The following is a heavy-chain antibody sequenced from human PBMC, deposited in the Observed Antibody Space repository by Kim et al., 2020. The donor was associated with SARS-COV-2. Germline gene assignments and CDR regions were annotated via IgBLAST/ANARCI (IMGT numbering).Heavy chain of an antibody. Sequence: GGSLRLSCETSGFTFNSYAMSWVRQAPGKGPEWIAYVGRSAARTYYAASVKGRFIISRDSATNSIHLQMDSLRAEDTALYYCARDHPSEGDPSLDSWG. D-gene: IGHD3-16*01. J-gene: IGHJ6*01. V-gene: IGHV3-48*03. CDR2: VGRSAART. CDR3: ARDHPSEGDPSLDS. CDR1: GFTFNSYA.